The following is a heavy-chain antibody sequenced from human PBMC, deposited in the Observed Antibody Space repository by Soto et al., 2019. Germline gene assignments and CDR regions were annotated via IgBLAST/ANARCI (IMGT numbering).Heavy chain of an antibody. Sequence: QVQLVQSGAEVKKPGSPVRVSCTASGDTFNFYTISWVRQVPGQGPEWMGRIIPMLGMSNYAQKLQGRVTILADKSTSTVYTNLSGLTSEDTAVYYWATNYGSGSTHFDYWGQGTLVTVSS. V-gene: IGHV1-69*02. CDR1: GDTFNFYT. D-gene: IGHD3-10*01. CDR3: ATNYGSGSTHFDY. CDR2: IIPMLGMS. J-gene: IGHJ4*02.